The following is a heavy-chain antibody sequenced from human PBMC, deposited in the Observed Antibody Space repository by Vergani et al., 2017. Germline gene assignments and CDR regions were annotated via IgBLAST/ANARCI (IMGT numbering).Heavy chain of an antibody. CDR1: GGTFSSYT. J-gene: IGHJ3*02. CDR3: ARRREGYSSGWYSYAFDI. D-gene: IGHD6-19*01. V-gene: IGHV1-69*02. CDR2: IIPILGIA. Sequence: QVQLVQSGAEVKKPGSSVKVSCKASGGTFSSYTISWVRQAPGQGLEWMGRIIPILGIANYAQKFHGRVTITADKSTSTAYMELSSLRSEDTAVYYCARRREGYSSGWYSYAFDIWGQGTMVTVSS.